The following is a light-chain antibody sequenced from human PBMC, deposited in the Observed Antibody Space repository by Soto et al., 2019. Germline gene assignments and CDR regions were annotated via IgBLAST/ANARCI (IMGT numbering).Light chain of an antibody. CDR3: MQATQSLWT. J-gene: IGKJ1*01. CDR2: KVS. CDR1: QSLVHSDGNTY. V-gene: IGKV2-24*01. Sequence: IVMTQTPLSSLVTLGQAASISCKSSQSLVHSDGNTYLSWFQQRPGQPPRLLIYKVSDRFSGVPERFSGSGAGTDCTLTISRVEAEDVGVYYCMQATQSLWTFGQGTKVEIK.